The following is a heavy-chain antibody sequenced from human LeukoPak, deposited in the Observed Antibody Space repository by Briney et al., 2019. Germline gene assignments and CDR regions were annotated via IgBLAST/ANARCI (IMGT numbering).Heavy chain of an antibody. D-gene: IGHD6-13*01. J-gene: IGHJ3*02. CDR2: INQDGRKK. V-gene: IGHV3-7*01. CDR3: ARVGIAAALDSFDI. CDR1: GFTFSSYS. Sequence: GSLRLSCAASGFTFSSYSMNWVRQAPGKGLEWVANINQDGRKKYYMDSVKGRFTISRDNAKNSLYLQINTLRGEDTAVYFCARVGIAAALDSFDIWGQGTMVTVSS.